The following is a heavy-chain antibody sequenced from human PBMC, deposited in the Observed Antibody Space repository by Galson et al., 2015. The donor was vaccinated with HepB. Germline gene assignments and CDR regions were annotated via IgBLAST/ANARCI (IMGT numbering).Heavy chain of an antibody. D-gene: IGHD3-22*01. V-gene: IGHV4-59*01. CDR1: GGSISRYY. Sequence: SETLSLTCTVSGGSISRYYWSWIRQPPGKGLEWIGYIYYSGSTNYNPSLKSRVTISVDTSKNQFSLKLTSVTAADTAVYYCARGGDSSGFNYHHFDYWGQGTLVTVSS. CDR2: IYYSGST. J-gene: IGHJ4*02. CDR3: ARGGDSSGFNYHHFDY.